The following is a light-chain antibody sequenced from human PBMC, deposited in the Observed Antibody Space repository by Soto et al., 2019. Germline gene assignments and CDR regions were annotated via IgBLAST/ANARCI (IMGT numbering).Light chain of an antibody. CDR2: LGS. Sequence: DIVMTQSQLSLSVTPGEPASISCRSSQSLLHSNGYNYLDWYLQKPGQSPQLLIYLGSNRASGVPDRFSGSGSGTDFTLKISRVEAEDVGIYYCMQALQTPFTFGGGTKVEIK. V-gene: IGKV2-28*01. CDR3: MQALQTPFT. J-gene: IGKJ4*01. CDR1: QSLLHSNGYNY.